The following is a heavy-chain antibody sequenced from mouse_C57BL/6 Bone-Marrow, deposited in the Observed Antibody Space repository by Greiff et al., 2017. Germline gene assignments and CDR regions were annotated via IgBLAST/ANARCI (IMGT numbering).Heavy chain of an antibody. CDR1: GYTFTSYW. D-gene: IGHD1-1*01. CDR2: IYPGSGST. V-gene: IGHV1-55*01. Sequence: VQLQQSGAELVKPGASVKMSCKASGYTFTSYWITWVKQRPGQGLEWIGDIYPGSGSTNYNEKFKSKATLTVDTSSSTAYMQLSSLTSEDSAVYYCARHYYGSSLFDYWGQGTTLTVSS. CDR3: ARHYYGSSLFDY. J-gene: IGHJ2*01.